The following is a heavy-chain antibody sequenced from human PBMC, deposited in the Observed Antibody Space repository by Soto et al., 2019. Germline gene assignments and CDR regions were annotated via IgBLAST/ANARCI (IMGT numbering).Heavy chain of an antibody. D-gene: IGHD5-12*01. Sequence: SETLSLTCTVSGGSISSYYWNWIRQPPGKGLEWIGCIYYSGSTNYNPSLKSRVTISVDTSKNQFSLKLSSVTAADTAFYYCAREGWSGHDPYWFDPWGQGTLVTVSS. J-gene: IGHJ5*02. CDR1: GGSISSYY. CDR2: IYYSGST. CDR3: AREGWSGHDPYWFDP. V-gene: IGHV4-59*01.